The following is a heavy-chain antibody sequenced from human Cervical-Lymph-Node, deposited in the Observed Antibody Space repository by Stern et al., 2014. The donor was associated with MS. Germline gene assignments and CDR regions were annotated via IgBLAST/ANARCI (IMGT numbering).Heavy chain of an antibody. CDR2: ISVNSDYI. V-gene: IGHV3-21*06. Sequence: EDQLVESGGGLVKPGGSLRLSCAASGFTFSFFSMSWVRQAPGEGLEWVSSISVNSDYIYYADSVKGRFAVSRDDAKNSLYLQMHSLRAEDTAVYYCARNMNAFDFWGQGTLVTVSS. CDR3: ARNMNAFDF. D-gene: IGHD2/OR15-2a*01. J-gene: IGHJ3*01. CDR1: GFTFSFFS.